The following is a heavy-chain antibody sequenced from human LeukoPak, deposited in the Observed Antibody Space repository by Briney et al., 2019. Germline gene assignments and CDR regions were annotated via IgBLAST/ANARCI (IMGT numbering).Heavy chain of an antibody. CDR1: GFTFSSYS. CDR2: ISSSSTM. Sequence: GGSLRLSCAASGFTFSSYSINWVRQAPGKGLEWVSYISSSSTMSYADSVKGRFTISRDNANNSLYLQMSSLRDEDTAVYYCARGGTSSPLAYRGQGTLVTVSS. V-gene: IGHV3-48*02. J-gene: IGHJ4*02. D-gene: IGHD4-23*01. CDR3: ARGGTSSPLAY.